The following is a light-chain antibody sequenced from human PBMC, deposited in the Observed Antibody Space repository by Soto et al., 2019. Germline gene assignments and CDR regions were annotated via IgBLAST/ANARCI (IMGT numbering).Light chain of an antibody. CDR3: QHYNSYSEA. Sequence: DMQMTQTPSTLSGSVGDRVTITCRASQTISSWLAWYQQKPGKAPKLLIYKASTLKSGVPSRFSGSGSGTEFTLTISSLQPDEFATYYCQHYNSYSEAVGQGPKVDIK. J-gene: IGKJ1*01. CDR2: KAS. V-gene: IGKV1-5*03. CDR1: QTISSW.